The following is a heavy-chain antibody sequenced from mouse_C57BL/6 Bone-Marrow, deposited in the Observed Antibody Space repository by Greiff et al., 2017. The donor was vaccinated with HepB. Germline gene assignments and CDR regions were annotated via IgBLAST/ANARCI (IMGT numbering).Heavy chain of an antibody. CDR3: ARRDYPYAMDY. J-gene: IGHJ4*01. CDR2: ISNGGGST. CDR1: GFTFSDYY. Sequence: EVKLEESGGGLVQPGWSLKLSCAASGFTFSDYYMYWVRQTPEKRLEWVAYISNGGGSTYYPDTVKGRFTISRDNAKNTLYLQISRLKSEDTAMYYCARRDYPYAMDYWGQGTSVTVSS. V-gene: IGHV5-12*01. D-gene: IGHD2-4*01.